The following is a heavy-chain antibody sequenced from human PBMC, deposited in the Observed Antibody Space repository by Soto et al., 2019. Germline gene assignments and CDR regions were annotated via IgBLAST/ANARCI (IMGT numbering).Heavy chain of an antibody. J-gene: IGHJ4*02. Sequence: GASGKVSCKASGSTFTSYYMHLLRQAPGQGLEWMGIINPSGGSTSYAQKFQGRVTMTRDTSTSTVYMELSSLRSEDTAVYYCARDRSRDHFDYWGQGTLVTVSS. CDR2: INPSGGST. CDR3: ARDRSRDHFDY. D-gene: IGHD2-21*02. V-gene: IGHV1-46*01. CDR1: GSTFTSYY.